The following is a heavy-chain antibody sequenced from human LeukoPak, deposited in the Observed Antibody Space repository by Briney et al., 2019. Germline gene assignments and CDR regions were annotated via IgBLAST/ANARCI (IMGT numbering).Heavy chain of an antibody. CDR1: GGTFSSYA. CDR3: ARSLTTVTTEVGDY. V-gene: IGHV1-69*13. CDR2: IIPIFGTA. Sequence: ASVKVSCKASGGTFSSYAISWVRQAPGQGLEWMGGIIPIFGTANYTQKFQGRVTITADESTSTAYMELSSLRSEDTAVYYCARSLTTVTTEVGDYWGQGTLVTVSS. D-gene: IGHD4-17*01. J-gene: IGHJ4*02.